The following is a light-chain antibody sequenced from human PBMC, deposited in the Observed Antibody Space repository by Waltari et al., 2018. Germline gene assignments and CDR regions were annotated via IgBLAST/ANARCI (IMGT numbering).Light chain of an antibody. J-gene: IGLJ3*02. CDR1: SSDVGGYNY. CDR3: SSYTKSSTRV. V-gene: IGLV2-14*03. CDR2: DVI. Sequence: QSALTQPASVSGSPGQPITISCTGTSSDVGGYNYVSCYQQHPGKAPKLMIYDVINRPSGVSNRFSGSKSGNTSSLTISGLQAEDEADYYCSSYTKSSTRVFGGGTKLTVL.